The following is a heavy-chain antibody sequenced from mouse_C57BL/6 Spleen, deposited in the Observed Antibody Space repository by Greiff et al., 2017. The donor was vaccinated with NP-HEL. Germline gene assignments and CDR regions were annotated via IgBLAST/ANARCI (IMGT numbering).Heavy chain of an antibody. Sequence: VQLQQSGAELVKPGASVKISCKASGYAFSSYWMNWVKQRPGKGLEWIGQIYPGDGDTNYNGKFKGKAPLTADKSSSTAYMQLSSLTSEDSAVYYCARREGDYGSSLDYWGQGTTLTVSS. J-gene: IGHJ2*01. D-gene: IGHD1-1*01. CDR1: GYAFSSYW. V-gene: IGHV1-80*01. CDR2: IYPGDGDT. CDR3: ARREGDYGSSLDY.